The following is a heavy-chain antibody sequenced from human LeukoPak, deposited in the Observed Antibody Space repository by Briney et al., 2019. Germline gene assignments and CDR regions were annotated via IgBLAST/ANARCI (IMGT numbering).Heavy chain of an antibody. V-gene: IGHV4-4*07. Sequence: SETLSLTCTVSGGPITTYDLSWIRQSAGMGLEWIGRISGSGVITYNPSLKSRVTMSVDTSKNQFSLKLSSVTAADTAVYYCARDKGGYGSGSYDYYYYYMDVWGKGTTVTISS. CDR2: ISGSGVI. J-gene: IGHJ6*03. CDR3: ARDKGGYGSGSYDYYYYYMDV. D-gene: IGHD3-10*01. CDR1: GGPITTYD.